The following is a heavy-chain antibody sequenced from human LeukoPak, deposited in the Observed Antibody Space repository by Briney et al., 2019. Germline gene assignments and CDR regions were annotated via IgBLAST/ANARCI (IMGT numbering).Heavy chain of an antibody. D-gene: IGHD1-14*01. CDR3: AREGNQAYFDY. CDR1: GFTFDDYG. CDR2: INWNGGST. J-gene: IGHJ4*02. Sequence: GGSLRLSCAVSGFTFDDYGMSWVRHAPGKGLEWVSGINWNGGSTGYADSVKGRFTISRDNAKKSPYLQMNSLRAEDTALYYCAREGNQAYFDYWGQGTLVTVSS. V-gene: IGHV3-20*04.